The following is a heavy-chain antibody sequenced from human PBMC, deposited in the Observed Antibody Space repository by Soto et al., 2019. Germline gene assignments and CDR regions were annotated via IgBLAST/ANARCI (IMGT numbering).Heavy chain of an antibody. V-gene: IGHV3-11*06. Sequence: GGSLRLSCAASGFTFSDYYMSWIRQAPGKGLEWVSYISSSSSYTNYADSVKGRFTISRDNAKNSLYLQMNSPRAEDTAVYYCARVGGSYHWYFDLWGRGTLVTVSS. CDR1: GFTFSDYY. D-gene: IGHD1-26*01. CDR2: ISSSSSYT. CDR3: ARVGGSYHWYFDL. J-gene: IGHJ2*01.